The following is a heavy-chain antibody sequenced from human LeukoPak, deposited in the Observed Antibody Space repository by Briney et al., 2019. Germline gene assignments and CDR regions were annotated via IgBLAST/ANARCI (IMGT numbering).Heavy chain of an antibody. D-gene: IGHD4-17*01. CDR1: GGTFSSYA. CDR2: IIPILGTA. Sequence: WASAKVSCKASGGTFSSYAISWVRQAPGQGLEWMGGIIPILGTANYAQKFQGRVTITADESTSTAYMELSSLRSEDTAVYYCARGFGGVYGDYTNYWGQGTLVTVSS. V-gene: IGHV1-69*13. CDR3: ARGFGGVYGDYTNY. J-gene: IGHJ4*02.